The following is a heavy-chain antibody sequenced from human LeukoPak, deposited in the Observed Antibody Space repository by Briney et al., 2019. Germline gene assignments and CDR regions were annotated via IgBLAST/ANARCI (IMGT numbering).Heavy chain of an antibody. D-gene: IGHD3-22*01. J-gene: IGHJ3*02. V-gene: IGHV4-4*07. Sequence: SETLSLTCTVSGGSISSYYWSWIRQPAGKGLEWIGRIYTSGSTNYNPSLTSRVTMSVDTSKNQFSLKLSSVTAADTAVYYCAREVDYYDSRGDAFDIWGQGTVVTVSS. CDR2: IYTSGST. CDR3: AREVDYYDSRGDAFDI. CDR1: GGSISSYY.